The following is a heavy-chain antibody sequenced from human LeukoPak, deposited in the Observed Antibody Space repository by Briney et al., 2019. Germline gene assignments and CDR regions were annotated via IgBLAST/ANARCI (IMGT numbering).Heavy chain of an antibody. Sequence: PGGSLRLSCAASGFTFSAYTMYWVRQAPGKGLEWVAVISYDGSNTYYAGSVKGRFTISRDNSENTLYLQMNSLRAEDTAVYYCARRGDYHYFDCWGQGTLVTVSS. CDR1: GFTFSAYT. V-gene: IGHV3-30-3*01. J-gene: IGHJ4*02. CDR2: ISYDGSNT. D-gene: IGHD4-17*01. CDR3: ARRGDYHYFDC.